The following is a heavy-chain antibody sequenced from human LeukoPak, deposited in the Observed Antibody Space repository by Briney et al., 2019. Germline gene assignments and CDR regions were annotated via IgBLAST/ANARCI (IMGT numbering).Heavy chain of an antibody. D-gene: IGHD1-26*01. CDR1: GFTFSNYW. Sequence: GGSLRLSCAGSGFTFSNYWMSWVRQAPGKGLEWVSYISSSGSTIYYADSVKGRFTISRDNAKNSLYLQMNSLRAEDTAVYYCARRQSGYNGMDVWGQGTTVTVSS. V-gene: IGHV3-11*01. J-gene: IGHJ6*02. CDR3: ARRQSGYNGMDV. CDR2: ISSSGSTI.